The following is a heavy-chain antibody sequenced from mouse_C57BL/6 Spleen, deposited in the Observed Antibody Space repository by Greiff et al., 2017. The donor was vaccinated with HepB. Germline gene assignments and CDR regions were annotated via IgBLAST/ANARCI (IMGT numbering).Heavy chain of an antibody. CDR2: ISDGGSYT. J-gene: IGHJ2*01. D-gene: IGHD2-2*01. CDR3: ARDEMVTTWNYFDY. V-gene: IGHV5-4*01. Sequence: EVKLVESGGGLVKPGGSLKLSCAASGFTFSSYAMSWVRQTPEKRLEWVATISDGGSYTYYPDNVKGRFTISRDNAKNNLYLQMSHLKSEDTAMYYCARDEMVTTWNYFDYWGQGTTLTVSS. CDR1: GFTFSSYA.